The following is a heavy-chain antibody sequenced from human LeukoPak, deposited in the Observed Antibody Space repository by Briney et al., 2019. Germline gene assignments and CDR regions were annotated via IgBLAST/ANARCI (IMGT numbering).Heavy chain of an antibody. V-gene: IGHV3-23*01. CDR2: ISGSGGST. CDR3: AKDFYGDYDWYFDL. Sequence: GGSLRLSCAASRFTFSNYAMSWVRQAPGKGLEWVSGISGSGGSTYYADSVKGRFTISRDNSKNTLYLQMNSLGADDTAVYYCAKDFYGDYDWYFDLWGRGTLVTVSS. CDR1: RFTFSNYA. J-gene: IGHJ2*01. D-gene: IGHD4-17*01.